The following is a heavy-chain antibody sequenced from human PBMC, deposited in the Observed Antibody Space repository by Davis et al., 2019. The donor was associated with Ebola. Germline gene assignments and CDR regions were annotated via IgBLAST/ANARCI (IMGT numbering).Heavy chain of an antibody. CDR1: GGSFGSYY. V-gene: IGHV4-34*01. CDR3: ARAGVQAPYYYYGMDV. Sequence: MPSETLSLTCGVYGGSFGSYYWSWIRQSPGRGLEWIGEINRSGSTNYNPSLKSRVTISVDTSKNQFSLKLSSVTAADTAVYYCARAGVQAPYYYYGMDVWGQGTTVTVSS. D-gene: IGHD3-10*01. J-gene: IGHJ6*02. CDR2: INRSGST.